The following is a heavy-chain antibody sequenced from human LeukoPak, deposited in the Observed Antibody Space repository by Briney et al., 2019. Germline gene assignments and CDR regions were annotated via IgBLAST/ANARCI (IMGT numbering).Heavy chain of an antibody. V-gene: IGHV1-2*02. CDR1: GYTFTGHY. CDR3: AGAAIAVAGDYHYHYMDV. CDR2: ISPNSGDT. D-gene: IGHD6-19*01. Sequence: ASVTVSFKASGYTFTGHYMHWVRQAPGQGLEWMGWISPNSGDTDFVQRFQGRVTMTRDTSISTAYMELSRLRSDDTAVYYCAGAAIAVAGDYHYHYMDVWGKGTTVTVSS. J-gene: IGHJ6*03.